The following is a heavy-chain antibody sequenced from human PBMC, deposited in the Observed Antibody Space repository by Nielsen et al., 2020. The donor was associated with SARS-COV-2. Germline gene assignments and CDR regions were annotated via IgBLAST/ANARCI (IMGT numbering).Heavy chain of an antibody. V-gene: IGHV3-74*01. J-gene: IGHJ4*02. Sequence: GGSLSLSCAASGFTFGTSWMSWVRQAPGKGLMVVSVINTDGSNTLYADSVKGRFTISRDNSRNTLYLQMNSLGAEDTAVYYCVRDYFASFDYWGQGTLVTVSS. CDR3: VRDYFASFDY. CDR1: GFTFGTSW. D-gene: IGHD2/OR15-2a*01. CDR2: INTDGSNT.